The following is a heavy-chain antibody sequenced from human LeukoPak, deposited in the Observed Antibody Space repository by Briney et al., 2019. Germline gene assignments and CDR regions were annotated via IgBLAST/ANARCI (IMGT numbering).Heavy chain of an antibody. CDR3: ARGRNWGDLARAINYYYYYMDV. D-gene: IGHD3-16*01. Sequence: GASVKVSCKASGYTFISYDINWVRQATGQGLAWMGWMNPNSGNTGYGQKFQGRVTITRNTSISTAYRELSSLRSEDTAVYYCARGRNWGDLARAINYYYYYMDVWGKGTTVTVSS. CDR2: MNPNSGNT. V-gene: IGHV1-8*03. CDR1: GYTFISYD. J-gene: IGHJ6*03.